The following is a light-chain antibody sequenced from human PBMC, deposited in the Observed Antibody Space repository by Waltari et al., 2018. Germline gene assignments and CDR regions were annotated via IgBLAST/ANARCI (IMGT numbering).Light chain of an antibody. J-gene: IGKJ2*01. Sequence: VLTQSPGTLSLSPGERATLSCRASQSLTNRYLACYQQKPGQAPRLLIYGASSRAASIPERFSGSGSGTDFTLTISRLEPEDFAVYYCQQYGSSVLYTFGQGTKLEIK. CDR1: QSLTNRY. CDR3: QQYGSSVLYT. V-gene: IGKV3-20*01. CDR2: GAS.